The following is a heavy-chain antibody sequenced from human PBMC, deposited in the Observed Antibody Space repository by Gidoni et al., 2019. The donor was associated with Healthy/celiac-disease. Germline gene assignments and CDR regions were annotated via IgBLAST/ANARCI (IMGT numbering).Heavy chain of an antibody. J-gene: IGHJ6*03. Sequence: SNAWMNWVRQAPGKGLEWVGRIKSKTDGGTTDYAAPVKGRFTISRDDSKNTLYLQMNSLKTEDTAVYYCTTGFTVTTFTYYYYYYMDVWGKGTTVTVSS. CDR1: SNAW. D-gene: IGHD4-4*01. CDR3: TTGFTVTTFTYYYYYYMDV. V-gene: IGHV3-15*07. CDR2: IKSKTDGGTT.